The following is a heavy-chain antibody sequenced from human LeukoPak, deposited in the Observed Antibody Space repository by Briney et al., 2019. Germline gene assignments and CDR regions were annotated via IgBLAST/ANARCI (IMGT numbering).Heavy chain of an antibody. J-gene: IGHJ4*02. Sequence: SETLSLTCTVSGGSISSYSWSWIRQPPGKGLEWIGYISYSGSTNYNPSLKSRVTISIDTSKNQFSLKLSSVTAADTAVYYCARDFGAVGLYYFDYWGQGTLVTVSS. CDR2: ISYSGST. CDR1: GGSISSYS. D-gene: IGHD3-3*01. CDR3: ARDFGAVGLYYFDY. V-gene: IGHV4-59*01.